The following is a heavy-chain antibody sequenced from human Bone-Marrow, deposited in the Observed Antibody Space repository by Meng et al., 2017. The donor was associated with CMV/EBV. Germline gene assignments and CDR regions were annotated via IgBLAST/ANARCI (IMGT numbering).Heavy chain of an antibody. D-gene: IGHD6-19*01. CDR2: ISWNSGSI. CDR1: GFTFDDYA. Sequence: GGSLRLSCAASGFTFDDYAMHWVRQAPGKGLEWVSGISWNSGSIGYADSVKGRFTISRDNAKNSLYLQMNSLRAEDTALYYCAKDIGRAVAGTGAYAFDIWGQGTMVTV. J-gene: IGHJ3*02. CDR3: AKDIGRAVAGTGAYAFDI. V-gene: IGHV3-9*01.